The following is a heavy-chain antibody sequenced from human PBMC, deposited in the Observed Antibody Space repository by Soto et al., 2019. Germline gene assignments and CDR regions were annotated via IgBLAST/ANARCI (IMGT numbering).Heavy chain of an antibody. CDR3: ARNQGLGDTAMVTAFDY. Sequence: ASVKVSCKASGGTFSSYAISWVRQAPGQGLEWMGGIIPIFGTANYAQKFQGRVTITADESTSTAYMELSSLRSEDTAVYYCARNQGLGDTAMVTAFDYWGQGTLVTVS. V-gene: IGHV1-69*13. D-gene: IGHD5-18*01. CDR1: GGTFSSYA. CDR2: IIPIFGTA. J-gene: IGHJ4*02.